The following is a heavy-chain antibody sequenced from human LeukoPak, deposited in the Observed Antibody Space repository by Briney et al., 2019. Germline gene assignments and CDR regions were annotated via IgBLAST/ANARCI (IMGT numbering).Heavy chain of an antibody. V-gene: IGHV3-30-3*01. CDR2: ISYDGSNK. Sequence: GRSLRLSCAASGFTFSSYAMHWVRQAPGKGLEWVAVISYDGSNKYYADSVKGRFTISRDNSKNTLYLQMNSLRAEDTAVYYCASSRYDFQNWSDPWGQGTLVTVSS. CDR3: ASSRYDFQNWSDP. CDR1: GFTFSSYA. D-gene: IGHD3-3*01. J-gene: IGHJ5*02.